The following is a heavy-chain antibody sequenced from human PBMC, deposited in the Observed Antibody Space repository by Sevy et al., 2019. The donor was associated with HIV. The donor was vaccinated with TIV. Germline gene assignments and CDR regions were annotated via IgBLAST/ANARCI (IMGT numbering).Heavy chain of an antibody. CDR1: GFTFSDHY. CDR2: TRNKADGYTT. Sequence: GGSLRLSCVASGFTFSDHYMEWVRQAPGKGLEWVGRTRNKADGYTTEYAAAVKGRFTISSDDSKNSLYVQMNSLKADDTAVEYCATHAGIAAAGRGFDYWGQGTLVTVSS. J-gene: IGHJ4*02. D-gene: IGHD6-13*01. CDR3: ATHAGIAAAGRGFDY. V-gene: IGHV3-72*01.